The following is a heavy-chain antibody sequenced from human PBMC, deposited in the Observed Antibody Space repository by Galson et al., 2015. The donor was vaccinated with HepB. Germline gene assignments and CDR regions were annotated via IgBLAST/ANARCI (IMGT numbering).Heavy chain of an antibody. Sequence: SLRLSCAASGFKFDDYAMYWVRQAPGKGLEWVSGINWDSGSIGYADSVKGRFTISRDNAKNSLYLQMNSLRVEDTAFYYCAKAPGSSWFSYWFDPWGQGTLVTVSS. CDR3: AKAPGSSWFSYWFDP. CDR2: INWDSGSI. D-gene: IGHD6-13*01. V-gene: IGHV3-9*01. CDR1: GFKFDDYA. J-gene: IGHJ5*02.